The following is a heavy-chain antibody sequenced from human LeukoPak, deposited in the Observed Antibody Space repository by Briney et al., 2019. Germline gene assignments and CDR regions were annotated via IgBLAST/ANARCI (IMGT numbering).Heavy chain of an antibody. V-gene: IGHV3-23*01. Sequence: GGSLTPSCAASGFTFSSYAMSWVRQAPGKGMGWVSDISGSGGSTYYADSVKGRFTSSRDNSKNTLSLQMNSLRAEDTAVYYCAKDLRYSGSYYSYYFDSWGQGTLVTVSS. CDR3: AKDLRYSGSYYSYYFDS. J-gene: IGHJ4*02. CDR1: GFTFSSYA. D-gene: IGHD1-26*01. CDR2: ISGSGGST.